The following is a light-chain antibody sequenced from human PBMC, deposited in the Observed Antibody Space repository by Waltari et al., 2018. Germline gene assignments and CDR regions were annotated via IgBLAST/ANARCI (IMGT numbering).Light chain of an antibody. CDR1: ELGSKY. CDR2: KDN. J-gene: IGLJ3*02. CDR3: QAWDGRTGRV. Sequence: SYELTQPPSVSVSAGQTASITCSGDELGSKYVCWYQQKPGQSPVLVIYKDNKRPSGIPGRFSGSNAGTTATLTISGTQGVDEADYSCQAWDGRTGRVFGGGTKVTV. V-gene: IGLV3-1*01.